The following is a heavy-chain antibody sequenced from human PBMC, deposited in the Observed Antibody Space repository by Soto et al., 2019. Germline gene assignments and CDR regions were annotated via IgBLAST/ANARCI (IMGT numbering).Heavy chain of an antibody. J-gene: IGHJ3*02. Sequence: SVKVSCKASGGTFSSYAISWVRQAPGQGLEWMGGIIPIFGTANYAQKFQGRVTITADESTSTAYMELSSLRSEDTAVYYCARAGKTDSSGWYRGQDAFDIWGQGTMVTVS. D-gene: IGHD6-19*01. CDR2: IIPIFGTA. CDR1: GGTFSSYA. V-gene: IGHV1-69*13. CDR3: ARAGKTDSSGWYRGQDAFDI.